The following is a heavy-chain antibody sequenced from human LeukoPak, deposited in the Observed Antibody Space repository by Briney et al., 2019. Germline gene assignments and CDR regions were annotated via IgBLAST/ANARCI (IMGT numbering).Heavy chain of an antibody. J-gene: IGHJ4*02. Sequence: GGSLRLSCAASGFTFSSYAMSWVRQAPGKGLEWVSANSGSGGSTYYADSVKGRFTISRDNSKNTLYLQMNSLRAEDTAVYYCAKDLGAYSSSPSDYWGQGTLVTVSS. D-gene: IGHD6-6*01. CDR1: GFTFSSYA. CDR2: NSGSGGST. V-gene: IGHV3-23*01. CDR3: AKDLGAYSSSPSDY.